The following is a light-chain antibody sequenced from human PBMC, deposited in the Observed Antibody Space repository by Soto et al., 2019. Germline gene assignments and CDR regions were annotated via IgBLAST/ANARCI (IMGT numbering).Light chain of an antibody. V-gene: IGLV2-23*01. Sequence: SALTQPASVSGSPGQSITISCTGTSSDVGSYNLVSWYQQHPGKAPKLMIYEGSKRPSGVSNRFSGSKSGNTASLTISGLQAEDEADYYCCSYAGSSTHVVFGGGTKLTVL. CDR2: EGS. CDR3: CSYAGSSTHVV. J-gene: IGLJ2*01. CDR1: SSDVGSYNL.